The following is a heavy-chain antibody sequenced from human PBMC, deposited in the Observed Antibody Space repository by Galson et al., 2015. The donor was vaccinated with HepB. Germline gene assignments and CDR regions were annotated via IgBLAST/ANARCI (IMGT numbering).Heavy chain of an antibody. CDR2: IKQDGSEK. Sequence: SLRLSCAASGFTFSSYWMSWVRQAPGKGLEWVANIKQDGSEKYYVDSVKGRFTIFRDNAKNSLYLQMNSLRAEDTAIYYCVRDNWGLDRWGQGTLVTVSS. J-gene: IGHJ4*02. CDR1: GFTFSSYW. V-gene: IGHV3-7*03. D-gene: IGHD7-27*01. CDR3: VRDNWGLDR.